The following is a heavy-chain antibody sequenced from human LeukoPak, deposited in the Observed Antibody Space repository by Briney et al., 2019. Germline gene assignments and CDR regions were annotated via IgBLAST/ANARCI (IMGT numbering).Heavy chain of an antibody. J-gene: IGHJ4*02. CDR1: GGSISSYY. CDR2: IYYSGST. Sequence: PSETLSLTCTVSGGSISSYYWSWIRQPPGKGLEWIGYIYYSGSTNYNPSLKSRVTISVDTSKNQLSLKLSSVTAADTAVYYCARRSSSGWTGYYFDYWGQGTLVTVSS. CDR3: ARRSSSGWTGYYFDY. V-gene: IGHV4-59*08. D-gene: IGHD6-19*01.